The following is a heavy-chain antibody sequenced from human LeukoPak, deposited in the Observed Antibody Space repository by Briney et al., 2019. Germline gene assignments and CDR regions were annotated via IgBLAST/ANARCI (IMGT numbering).Heavy chain of an antibody. CDR1: GFTFSSYS. Sequence: PGGSLRLSCAASGFTFSSYSMNWVRQAPGKGLEGVSYISSSSSTIYYADSVKGRFTISRDNAKNSLYLQMSSLRAGDTAVYYCARDWNDGPYSYYYYMDVWGKGTTVTVSS. CDR3: ARDWNDGPYSYYYYMDV. V-gene: IGHV3-48*01. D-gene: IGHD1-1*01. J-gene: IGHJ6*03. CDR2: ISSSSSTI.